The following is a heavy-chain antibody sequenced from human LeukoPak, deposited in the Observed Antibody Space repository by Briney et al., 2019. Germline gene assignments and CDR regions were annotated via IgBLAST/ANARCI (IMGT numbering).Heavy chain of an antibody. CDR2: IYYSGST. CDR1: GGSISSSSYY. Sequence: SETLSLTCTVSGGSISSSSYYWGWIRQPPGKGLEWIGSIYYSGSTYYNPSLKSRVTMSVDTSKNQFSLKLSSVTALDTAVYYCARNSGSSWYYFDYWGQGTLVTVSS. J-gene: IGHJ4*02. V-gene: IGHV4-39*07. CDR3: ARNSGSSWYYFDY. D-gene: IGHD6-13*01.